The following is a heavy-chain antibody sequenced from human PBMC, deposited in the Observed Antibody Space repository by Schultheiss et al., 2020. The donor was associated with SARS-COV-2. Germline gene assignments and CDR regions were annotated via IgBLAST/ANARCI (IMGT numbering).Heavy chain of an antibody. J-gene: IGHJ6*02. D-gene: IGHD6-19*01. CDR3: ARDPLLYSSGWYGYYYGMDV. CDR1: EFTFSKYW. CDR2: INSDGSST. Sequence: GGSLRLSCAASEFTFSKYWIHWVRQAPGKGLVWVSRINSDGSSTSYADSVKGRFTISRDNAKNTLYLQMNSLRAEDTAVYYCARDPLLYSSGWYGYYYGMDVWGQGTTVTVSS. V-gene: IGHV3-74*01.